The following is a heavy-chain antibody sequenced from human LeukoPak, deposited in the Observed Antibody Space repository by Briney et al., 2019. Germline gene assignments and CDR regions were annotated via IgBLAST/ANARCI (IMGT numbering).Heavy chain of an antibody. CDR2: IIPIFGTA. V-gene: IGHV1-69*05. CDR1: GGTFISYA. Sequence: GASVKVSCKASGGTFISYAISWVRQAPGQGLEWMGGIIPIFGTANYAQKFQGRVTITTDESTSTAYMELSSLRSEDTAVYYCARGKPGATLAFDIWGQGTMVTVSS. CDR3: ARGKPGATLAFDI. D-gene: IGHD1-26*01. J-gene: IGHJ3*02.